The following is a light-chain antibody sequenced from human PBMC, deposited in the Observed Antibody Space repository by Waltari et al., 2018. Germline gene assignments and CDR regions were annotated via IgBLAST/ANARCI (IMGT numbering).Light chain of an antibody. CDR2: TVS. J-gene: IGKJ3*01. Sequence: DIQMTQSTSSLSASVGDRVTIGCRATQNITRYLNWYQQKPGKAPNLLIHTVSKLHSGVPSRFSGSGSGTDFTLAISSLQPEDFASYYCQQSYDYPFTFGPGTTVDLK. CDR1: QNITRY. V-gene: IGKV1-39*01. CDR3: QQSYDYPFT.